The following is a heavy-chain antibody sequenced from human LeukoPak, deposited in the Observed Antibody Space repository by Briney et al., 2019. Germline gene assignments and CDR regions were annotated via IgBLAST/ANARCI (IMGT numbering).Heavy chain of an antibody. CDR1: GGSISSGGYY. Sequence: QTSETLSLTCTVSGGSISSGGYYWSWIRQHPGKGLEWVSAISGSGGSTYYADSVKGRFTISRDNSKNTLYLQMNSLRAEDTAVYYCAKDGDSGPNFDYWGQGTLVTVSS. CDR2: ISGSGGST. J-gene: IGHJ4*02. CDR3: AKDGDSGPNFDY. D-gene: IGHD5-12*01. V-gene: IGHV3-23*01.